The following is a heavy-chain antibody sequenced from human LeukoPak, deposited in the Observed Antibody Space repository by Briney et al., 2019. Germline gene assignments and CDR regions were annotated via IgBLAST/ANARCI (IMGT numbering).Heavy chain of an antibody. D-gene: IGHD2-2*01. J-gene: IGHJ4*02. Sequence: GGSLRLSCAASGFTFSSYAMSWVRQAPGKGLEWVSAISGSGGSTYYADSVKSRFTISRDNSKNTLYLQMNSLRAEDTAVYYCAKDRVVVPAAIGDWGQGTLVTVSS. CDR1: GFTFSSYA. CDR2: ISGSGGST. V-gene: IGHV3-23*01. CDR3: AKDRVVVPAAIGD.